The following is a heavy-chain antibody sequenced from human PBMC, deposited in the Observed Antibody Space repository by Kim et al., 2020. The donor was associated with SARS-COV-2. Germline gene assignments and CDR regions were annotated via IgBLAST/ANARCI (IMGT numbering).Heavy chain of an antibody. CDR3: AKGHQPYYYGLWRAFDY. CDR1: GLTFSSYA. J-gene: IGHJ4*01. Sequence: GGSLRLSCAASGLTFSSYAMIWVRQAPGKGLERVSLISGSAAATEYADSVKGRFTISRDNSKNTLYLQMNSLRAEDTAFYFCAKGHQPYYYGLWRAFDY. V-gene: IGHV3-23*01. D-gene: IGHD3-10*01. CDR2: ISGSAAAT.